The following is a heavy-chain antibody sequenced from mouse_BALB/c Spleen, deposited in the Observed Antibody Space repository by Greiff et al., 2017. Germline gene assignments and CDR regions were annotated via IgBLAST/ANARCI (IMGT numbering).Heavy chain of an antibody. J-gene: IGHJ2*01. V-gene: IGHV1-20*02. D-gene: IGHD2-1*01. Sequence: EVQVVESGPELVKPGASVKISCKASGYSFTGYFMNWVMQSHGKSLEWIGRINPYNGDTFYNQKFKGKATLTVDKSSSTAHMELRSLASEDSAVYYCARSDYGNYGYWGQGTTLTVSS. CDR3: ARSDYGNYGY. CDR1: GYSFTGYF. CDR2: INPYNGDT.